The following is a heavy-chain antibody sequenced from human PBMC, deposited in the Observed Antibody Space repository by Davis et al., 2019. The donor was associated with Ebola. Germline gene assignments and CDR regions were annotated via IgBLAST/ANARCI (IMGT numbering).Heavy chain of an antibody. D-gene: IGHD7-27*01. CDR2: IHHSGST. J-gene: IGHJ3*02. CDR3: ARHWGRSFDM. CDR1: GASFSAHF. V-gene: IGHV4-34*01. Sequence: MPGGSLRPSCAVYGASFSAHFWRWIRQPPGQGLEWIGEIHHSGSTKRNPSLRSRVTISPDTSKNQFSLKLSSVTAADTAVYYCARHWGRSFDMWGQGTVVTVSS.